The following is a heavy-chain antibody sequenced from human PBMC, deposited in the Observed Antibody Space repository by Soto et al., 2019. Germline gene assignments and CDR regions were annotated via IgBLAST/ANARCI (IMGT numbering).Heavy chain of an antibody. J-gene: IGHJ4*02. V-gene: IGHV3-7*04. CDR3: ARATGADKEDY. CDR2: IKEDGSEK. Sequence: EVQLVESGGGLVQPGGSLRLSCAASGFTFSSYWMSWVRQAPGKGLEWVANIKEDGSEKYYVDSVKGRFTISRDNAKNSLYLQMTSRRAEDTAVYYCARATGADKEDYWGQGTLVTVSS. CDR1: GFTFSSYW. D-gene: IGHD3-10*01.